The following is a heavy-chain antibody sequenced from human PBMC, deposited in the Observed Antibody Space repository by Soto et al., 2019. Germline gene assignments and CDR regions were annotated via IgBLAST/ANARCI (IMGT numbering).Heavy chain of an antibody. V-gene: IGHV1-69*06. CDR2: IIPIFGTA. CDR3: ARGRGYYGSGSYPADYYYYYGMDV. Sequence: QVQLVQSGAEVKKPGSSVKVSCKASGGTFSSYGISWVRQAPGQGLEWMGGIIPIFGTANYAQKFQGRVTITADKSTSTAYMELSSLRSEDTAVYYCARGRGYYGSGSYPADYYYYYGMDVWGQGTTVTVSS. CDR1: GGTFSSYG. D-gene: IGHD3-10*01. J-gene: IGHJ6*02.